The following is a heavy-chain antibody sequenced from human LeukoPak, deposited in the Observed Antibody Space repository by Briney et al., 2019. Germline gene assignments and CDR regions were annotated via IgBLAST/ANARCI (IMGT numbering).Heavy chain of an antibody. Sequence: GESLKISCKGSGYNFTSYWIGWVRQMPGKGLEWMGIIYPGDSDTRYSPSFQGQVTISADKSISTAYLQWSSLKASDTAMYYCASSTMVRGVISWFDPWGQGTLVTVSS. D-gene: IGHD3-10*01. CDR2: IYPGDSDT. V-gene: IGHV5-51*01. J-gene: IGHJ5*02. CDR3: ASSTMVRGVISWFDP. CDR1: GYNFTSYW.